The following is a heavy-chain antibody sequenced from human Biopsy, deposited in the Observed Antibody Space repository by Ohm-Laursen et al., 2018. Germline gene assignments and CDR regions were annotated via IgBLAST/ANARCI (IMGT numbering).Heavy chain of an antibody. V-gene: IGHV4-34*01. CDR2: INHRGSA. D-gene: IGHD3-16*01. CDR3: ARALDYYDPYYYYAMDV. Sequence: PPETLSLTCAVYGGSFSGYYWTWIRQPPGKGLEWIGEINHRGSASYNPSLKSRITVLVDTSKNQFSLKLRSVSAADTAVYFCARALDYYDPYYYYAMDVWGQGTSVTVSS. J-gene: IGHJ6*02. CDR1: GGSFSGYY.